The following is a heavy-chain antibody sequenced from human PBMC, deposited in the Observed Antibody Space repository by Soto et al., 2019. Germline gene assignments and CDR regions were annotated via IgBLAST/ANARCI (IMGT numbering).Heavy chain of an antibody. J-gene: IGHJ4*02. CDR2: IYHSGIT. Sequence: SETLSLTCAVSGGSISSSYWWTWVRQAPGKGLQWIGEIYHSGITNYNPSLRSRVSMSVDKSNNEFSLNLASVTPADTAVYYCARADDDTRFDYWGRGTLVPVSS. D-gene: IGHD3-9*01. CDR3: ARADDDTRFDY. CDR1: GGSISSSYW. V-gene: IGHV4-4*02.